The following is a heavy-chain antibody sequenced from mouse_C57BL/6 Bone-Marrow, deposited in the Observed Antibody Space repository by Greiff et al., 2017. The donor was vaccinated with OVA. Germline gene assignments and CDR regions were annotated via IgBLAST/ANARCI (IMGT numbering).Heavy chain of an antibody. J-gene: IGHJ2*01. CDR2: ISNLAYSI. CDR3: AIHLGQGYFDY. CDR1: GFTFSDYG. D-gene: IGHD3-3*01. Sequence: EVHLVESGGGLVQPGGSLKLSCAASGFTFSDYGMAWVRQAPRKGPEWVAFISNLAYSIYYADTVTGRFTISRENAKNTLYLEMSSLRSEDTAMYSCAIHLGQGYFDYWGQGTTLTVSS. V-gene: IGHV5-15*01.